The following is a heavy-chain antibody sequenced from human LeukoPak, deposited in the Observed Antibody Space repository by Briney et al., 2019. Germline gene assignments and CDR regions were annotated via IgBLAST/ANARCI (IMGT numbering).Heavy chain of an antibody. CDR3: ARWRGYASDWSGPFDD. CDR1: GGTFSSYA. J-gene: IGHJ4*02. V-gene: IGHV1-69*05. D-gene: IGHD6-19*01. Sequence: GASVKVSCKASGGTFSSYAISWVRQAPGQGLEWMGGIIPIFGTANYAQKFQGRVTMTRDTSISTAYMELSSLRSDDTAVYYCARWRGYASDWSGPFDDWGQGTLVTVSS. CDR2: IIPIFGTA.